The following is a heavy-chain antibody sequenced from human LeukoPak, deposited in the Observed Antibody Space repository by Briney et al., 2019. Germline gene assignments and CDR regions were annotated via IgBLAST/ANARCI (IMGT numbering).Heavy chain of an antibody. CDR3: ARGGGLDV. CDR1: GGFIRSSYY. J-gene: IGHJ6*02. D-gene: IGHD3-16*01. Sequence: ETLSLTCTVSGGFIRSSYYYWGWIRQPPGKGLEWVASINHNGNVNYYVDSVKGRFTISRDNAKNSLYLQMSNLRAEDTAVYFCARGGGLDVWGQGATVTVSS. V-gene: IGHV3-7*03. CDR2: INHNGNVN.